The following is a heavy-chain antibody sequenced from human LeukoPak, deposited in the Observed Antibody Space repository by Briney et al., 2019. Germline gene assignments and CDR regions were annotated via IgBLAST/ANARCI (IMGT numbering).Heavy chain of an antibody. D-gene: IGHD6-13*01. CDR2: ISVYNGNT. CDR3: ARVRASSSYGMDV. Sequence: ASVKVSCKASGYTFTNYGISWVRQAPGQGLEWMGWISVYNGNTGYAQKFQGRVTMTRNTSISTAYMELSSLRSEDTAVYYCARVRASSSYGMDVWGQGTTVTVSS. V-gene: IGHV1-8*02. J-gene: IGHJ6*02. CDR1: GYTFTNYG.